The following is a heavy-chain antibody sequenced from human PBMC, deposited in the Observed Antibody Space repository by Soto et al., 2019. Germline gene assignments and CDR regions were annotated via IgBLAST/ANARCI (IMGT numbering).Heavy chain of an antibody. CDR2: IYYSGST. J-gene: IGHJ6*02. CDR1: GGSISSSSYY. Sequence: PSETLSLTCTVSGGSISSSSYYWGWIRQPPGKGLEWIGSIYYSGSTYYNPSLKSRVTISVDTSKNQFSLKLSSVTAADTAVYYCARGKIVVVVAATPVYYGMDVWGQGTTVTVSS. D-gene: IGHD2-15*01. CDR3: ARGKIVVVVAATPVYYGMDV. V-gene: IGHV4-39*07.